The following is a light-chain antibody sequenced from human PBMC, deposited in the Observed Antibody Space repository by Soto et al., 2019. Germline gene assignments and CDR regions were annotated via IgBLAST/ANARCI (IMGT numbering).Light chain of an antibody. CDR3: QQYNSYWT. CDR1: QSISSW. V-gene: IGKV1-5*01. J-gene: IGKJ1*01. CDR2: DAS. Sequence: DIQMTQSPSTLSASVGDRVTITCRASQSISSWLAWYQQKPGKAPKVLIYDASSLESGVPSRFIGSGSGTEFPLTIRSMTPDDFATYYCQQYNSYWTFGQGTKVDIK.